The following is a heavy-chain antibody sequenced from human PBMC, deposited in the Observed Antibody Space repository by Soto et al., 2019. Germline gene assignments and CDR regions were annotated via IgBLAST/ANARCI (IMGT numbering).Heavy chain of an antibody. CDR3: ARSGAEAVAGTAYYFDY. V-gene: IGHV1-2*04. Sequence: ASVKVSCKASGYTFTGYYMHWVRQAPGQGLEWMGWINPNSGGTNYAQKFQGWVTMTRDTSIRTAYMELSRLGSDDTAVYYCARSGAEAVAGTAYYFDYWGQGTLVTVSS. J-gene: IGHJ4*02. CDR1: GYTFTGYY. D-gene: IGHD6-19*01. CDR2: INPNSGGT.